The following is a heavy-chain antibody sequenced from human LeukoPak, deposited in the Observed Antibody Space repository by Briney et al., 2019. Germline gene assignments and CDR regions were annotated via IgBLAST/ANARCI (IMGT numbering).Heavy chain of an antibody. CDR3: ATAPPANGDS. Sequence: AGGSLRLSCAASGFTFSSYAMHWVRQAPGKGLEWVAVISYDGSNKYYADSVKGRFTISRDNSKNTLYLQMNSLRVEDTAVYYCATAPPANGDSWGQGTLVTVSS. V-gene: IGHV3-30-3*01. J-gene: IGHJ4*02. CDR1: GFTFSSYA. CDR2: ISYDGSNK.